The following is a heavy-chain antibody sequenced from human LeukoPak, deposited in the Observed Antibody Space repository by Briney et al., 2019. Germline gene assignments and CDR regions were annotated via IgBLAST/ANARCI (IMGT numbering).Heavy chain of an antibody. CDR1: GYSISSGYY. D-gene: IGHD5-18*01. J-gene: IGHJ4*02. CDR3: ARDLGGTAMVSAY. CDR2: IYHSGST. V-gene: IGHV4-38-2*02. Sequence: PSETLSLTCTVSGYSISSGYYWRWIRQPPGKGLERIGSIYHSGSTYYNPSLKIRVTISVDTSKNQFSLKLSSVTAADTAVYYCARDLGGTAMVSAYWGQGTLVTVSS.